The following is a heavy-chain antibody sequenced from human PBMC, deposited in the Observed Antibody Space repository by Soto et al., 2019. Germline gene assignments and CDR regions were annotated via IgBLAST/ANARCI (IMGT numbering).Heavy chain of an antibody. CDR2: IRSKANSYAT. CDR3: TRNYLYYDILTGRLARLAFDI. V-gene: IGHV3-73*01. J-gene: IGHJ3*02. CDR1: GFTFSGSA. Sequence: GGSLRLSCAASGFTFSGSAMHWVRQASGKGLEWVGRIRSKANSYATAYAESVQGRLTISRDDSKNTTYLQMTSLKTEDTAVYYCTRNYLYYDILTGRLARLAFDIWGQGTMVTVSS. D-gene: IGHD3-9*01.